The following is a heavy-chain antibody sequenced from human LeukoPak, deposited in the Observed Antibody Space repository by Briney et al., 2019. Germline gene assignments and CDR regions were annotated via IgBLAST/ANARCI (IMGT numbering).Heavy chain of an antibody. V-gene: IGHV3-33*01. CDR1: GFTFSSNG. CDR2: IWSDGRNK. Sequence: PGGSLRLSCAASGFTFSSNGMHWVRQAPGKGLEWAALIWSDGRNKDYADSVKGRFTISRDNSKNMLYLQMNSLRAEDTAVYYCARDYGGPFDYWGQGTLVTVSS. D-gene: IGHD3-16*01. CDR3: ARDYGGPFDY. J-gene: IGHJ4*02.